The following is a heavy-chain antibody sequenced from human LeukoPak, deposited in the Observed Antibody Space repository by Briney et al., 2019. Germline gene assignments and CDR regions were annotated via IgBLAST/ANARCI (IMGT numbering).Heavy chain of an antibody. J-gene: IGHJ4*02. CDR3: ARLSAGYNDY. CDR1: GYTFTSYW. V-gene: IGHV5-51*01. D-gene: IGHD5-24*01. CDR2: IYPGDSDT. Sequence: GESLKISCKGSGYTFTSYWIGWARQMPGKGLEWMGIIYPGDSDTRYSPSFQGQVTISADKSITTAYLHWGSLTASDTAMYYCARLSAGYNDYWGQGTLVTVSS.